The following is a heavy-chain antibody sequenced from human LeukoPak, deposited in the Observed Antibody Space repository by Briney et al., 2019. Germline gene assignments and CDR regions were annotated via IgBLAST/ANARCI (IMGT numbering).Heavy chain of an antibody. CDR1: GFTFDDYG. V-gene: IGHV3-20*04. J-gene: IGHJ4*02. CDR2: VIRNGGRP. CDR3: VRGFRAGPLDN. Sequence: PGGSLPHPCAASGFTFDDYGLSWVRHVPGKGLEWVSGVIRNGGRPDYADPSKCRFTISRDNAKTSLYLQMNSLRAEDTALYYCVRGFRAGPLDNWGERALCSVSS.